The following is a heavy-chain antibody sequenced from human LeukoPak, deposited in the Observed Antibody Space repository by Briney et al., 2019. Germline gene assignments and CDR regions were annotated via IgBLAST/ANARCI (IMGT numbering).Heavy chain of an antibody. CDR2: INAGNGNT. CDR3: ARDFDYGSGPLDY. V-gene: IGHV1-3*01. D-gene: IGHD3-10*01. CDR1: GYTFTSYY. Sequence: ASVKVSCKASGYTFTSYYMHWVRQAPGQGLEWMGWINAGNGNTKYSQKFQGRVTITRDTSASTAYMELSSLRSEDTAVYYCARDFDYGSGPLDYWGQGTLVTVSS. J-gene: IGHJ4*02.